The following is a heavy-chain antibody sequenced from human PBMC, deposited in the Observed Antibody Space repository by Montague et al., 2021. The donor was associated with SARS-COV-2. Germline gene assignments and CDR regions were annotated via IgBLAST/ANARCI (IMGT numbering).Heavy chain of an antibody. D-gene: IGHD3-10*01. CDR2: ISGSGAGT. CDR3: ARCRGLGSHTVYSFGY. J-gene: IGHJ4*02. V-gene: IGHV3-23*01. CDR1: GFPFNTNA. Sequence: SLRLSCAASGFPFNTNAMSWVRQAPGKGLEWVSMISGSGAGTYYTDSVKGRFTISRDNSKNTLYLDMNSLRVEDTAVYYCARCRGLGSHTVYSFGYWGRGTLVTASS.